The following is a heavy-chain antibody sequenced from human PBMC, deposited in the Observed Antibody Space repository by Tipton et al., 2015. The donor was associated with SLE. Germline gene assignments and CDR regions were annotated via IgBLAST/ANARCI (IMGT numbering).Heavy chain of an antibody. J-gene: IGHJ6*02. CDR2: VYHSGST. D-gene: IGHD2-8*02. Sequence: TLSLTCFVSGGSISPFYWAWIRQPPGRGLEWIGYVYHSGSTSYNPSLKSRVTISIDTSKNQFSLNLTSVTAADTAVFYCARSPNKDCTGGVCFHGLDVWGQGTTVTVSS. V-gene: IGHV4-59*01. CDR1: GGSISPFY. CDR3: ARSPNKDCTGGVCFHGLDV.